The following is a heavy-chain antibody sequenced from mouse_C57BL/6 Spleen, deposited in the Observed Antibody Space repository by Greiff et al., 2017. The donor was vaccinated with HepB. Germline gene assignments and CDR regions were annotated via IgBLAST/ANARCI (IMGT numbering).Heavy chain of an antibody. J-gene: IGHJ1*03. CDR1: GYTFTSYG. CDR3: ASYAPHWYFDV. D-gene: IGHD6-5*01. V-gene: IGHV1-81*01. CDR2: IYPRSGNT. Sequence: VQLQQSGAELARPGASVKLSCKASGYTFTSYGISWVKQRTGQGLEWIGEIYPRSGNTYYNEKFKGKATLTADKSSSTAYMELRSLTSEDSAVYFCASYAPHWYFDVWGTGTTVTVSS.